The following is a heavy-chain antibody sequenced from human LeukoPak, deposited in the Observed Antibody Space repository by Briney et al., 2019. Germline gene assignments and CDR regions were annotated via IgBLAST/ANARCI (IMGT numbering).Heavy chain of an antibody. Sequence: SETLSLTCTVSGVSISGGTYYWSWIRQPAGKGLEWIGRVFTSGTTNYNPSLKSRVTISLDTSKNQFSLRLTSVTAADTAVYYCARDFRGRYCSGGRCYSEADHWGQGTLVTVSS. J-gene: IGHJ4*02. CDR2: VFTSGTT. V-gene: IGHV4-61*02. D-gene: IGHD2-15*01. CDR1: GVSISGGTYY. CDR3: ARDFRGRYCSGGRCYSEADH.